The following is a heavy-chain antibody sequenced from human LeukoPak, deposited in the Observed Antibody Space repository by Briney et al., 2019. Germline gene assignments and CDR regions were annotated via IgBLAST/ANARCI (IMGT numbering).Heavy chain of an antibody. V-gene: IGHV3-33*01. J-gene: IGHJ4*02. CDR1: GFTFSSYG. CDR2: IWYDGSNK. D-gene: IGHD2/OR15-2a*01. CDR3: ARDLLEWRTFDY. Sequence: PGRSLRLSCAASGFTFSSYGMHWVRQAPGKGLEWVAVIWYDGSNKYYADSVKGRFTISRDNSKNTLYLQMNSLRAEDTAVYYCARDLLEWRTFDYWGQGTLITVSS.